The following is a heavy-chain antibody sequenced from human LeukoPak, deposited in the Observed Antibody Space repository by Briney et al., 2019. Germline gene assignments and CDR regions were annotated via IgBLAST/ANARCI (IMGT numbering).Heavy chain of an antibody. J-gene: IGHJ4*02. CDR2: ISYGSSYI. CDR1: GFTFSSYE. CDR3: ARSEHSSSSFDY. D-gene: IGHD6-6*01. Sequence: GGSLRLSCAASGFTFSSYEMNWVRQAPGKGLEWVSSISYGSSYIYYADSVKGRFTISRDNARNSLYLQMNSLRAEDTAIYYCARSEHSSSSFDYWGQGTLVTVSS. V-gene: IGHV3-21*01.